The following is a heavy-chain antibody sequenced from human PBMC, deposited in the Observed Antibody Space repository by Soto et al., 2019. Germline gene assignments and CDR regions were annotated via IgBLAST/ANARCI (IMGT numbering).Heavy chain of an antibody. CDR3: ARATPHYYYGMDV. D-gene: IGHD1-1*01. CDR1: GYSLTSYW. V-gene: IGHV5-10-1*01. Sequence: GESLKISCQGSGYSLTSYWISWVRQMPGKGLEWMGRIDPSDSYTNYSPSFQGHVTISADKSISTAYLQWSSLKASDTAMYYCARATPHYYYGMDVWGQGTTVTVSS. J-gene: IGHJ6*02. CDR2: IDPSDSYT.